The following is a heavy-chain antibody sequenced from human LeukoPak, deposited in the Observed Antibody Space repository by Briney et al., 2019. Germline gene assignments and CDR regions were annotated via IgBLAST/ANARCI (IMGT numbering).Heavy chain of an antibody. Sequence: KPSETLSLTCTVSGYSISSGYYWGWIRQPPGKGLEWIGSIYHSGSTYYNPSLKSRVTISVDTSKNQFSLKLSSVTAADTAAYYCAGDRYSSSLDYWGQGTLVTVSS. CDR1: GYSISSGYY. D-gene: IGHD6-6*01. J-gene: IGHJ4*02. V-gene: IGHV4-38-2*02. CDR3: AGDRYSSSLDY. CDR2: IYHSGST.